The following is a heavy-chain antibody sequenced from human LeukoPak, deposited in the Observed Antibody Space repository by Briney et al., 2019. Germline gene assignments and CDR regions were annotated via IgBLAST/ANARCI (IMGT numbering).Heavy chain of an antibody. Sequence: SETLSLTCTVSGGSISSSSYYWGWIRQPPGKGLEWIGSIYYSGSTYYNPSLKSRVTISVDTSKNQFSLKLSSVTAADTAVYYCASGYCTNGVCWADAFDIWGQGTLVTVSS. CDR3: ASGYCTNGVCWADAFDI. CDR1: GGSISSSSYY. CDR2: IYYSGST. J-gene: IGHJ4*02. D-gene: IGHD2-8*01. V-gene: IGHV4-39*07.